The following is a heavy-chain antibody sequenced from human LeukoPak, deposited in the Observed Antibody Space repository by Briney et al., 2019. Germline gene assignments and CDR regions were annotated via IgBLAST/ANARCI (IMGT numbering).Heavy chain of an antibody. CDR1: GYSVSSTYY. CDR2: IFHSGST. V-gene: IGHV4-38-2*02. CDR3: ARDFWFDP. J-gene: IGHJ5*02. Sequence: PSETLSLTCTVSGYSVSSTYYWGWIRQPPGKGLEWIGSIFHSGSTYYNPSLKSRVTISVDTSKNQFSLKLSSVTAADTAVYYCARDFWFDPWGPGTLVTVSS.